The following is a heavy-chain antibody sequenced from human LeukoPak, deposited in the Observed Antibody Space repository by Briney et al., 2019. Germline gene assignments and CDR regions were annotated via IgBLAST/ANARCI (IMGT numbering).Heavy chain of an antibody. J-gene: IGHJ4*02. D-gene: IGHD3-10*01. CDR1: GGSISSGGYY. Sequence: SETLSLTCTVSGGSISSGGYYWSWIRQHPGTGLEWVGYIYYSGSTYYNPSLKSRVTISVDTSKNQFSLKLSSVTAADTAVCYCARGRQVSGSPIFDYWGQGTLVTVSS. CDR2: IYYSGST. CDR3: ARGRQVSGSPIFDY. V-gene: IGHV4-31*03.